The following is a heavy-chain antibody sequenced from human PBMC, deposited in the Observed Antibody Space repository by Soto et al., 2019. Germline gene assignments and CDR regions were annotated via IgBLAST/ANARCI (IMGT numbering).Heavy chain of an antibody. CDR2: IQNKIDNGTT. D-gene: IGHD2-21*01. CDR1: GYAFSHAW. J-gene: IGHJ6*02. CDR3: TSRALLYFGMDV. V-gene: IGHV3-15*05. Sequence: PAGSLSLTCAASGYAFSHAWMSGCLRVPQKGVKGIGWIQNKIDNGTTDYAAPLKERFIISRDDSKNTVSLQINCLRAEDTAVYYCTSRALLYFGMDVWGQGTTVTVSS.